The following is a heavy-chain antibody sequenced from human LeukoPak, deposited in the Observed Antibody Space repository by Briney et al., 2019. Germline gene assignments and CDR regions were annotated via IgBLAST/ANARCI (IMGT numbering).Heavy chain of an antibody. J-gene: IGHJ4*02. CDR1: GFTVSSNY. CDR3: AKDRVAVAGNLDY. CDR2: IYSGGST. D-gene: IGHD6-19*01. Sequence: GGSLRLSCAASGFTVSSNYMSWVRQAPGKGLEWVSVIYSGGSTYYADSVKGRSTISRDNSKNTLYLQMNSLRAEDTAVYYCAKDRVAVAGNLDYWGQGTLVTVSS. V-gene: IGHV3-53*01.